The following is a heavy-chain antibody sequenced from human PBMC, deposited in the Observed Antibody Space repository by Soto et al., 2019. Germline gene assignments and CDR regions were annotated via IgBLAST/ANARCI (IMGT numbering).Heavy chain of an antibody. J-gene: IGHJ4*02. Sequence: AGGSLRLSCAAPGFTFSNFGMHWVRQAPGKGLEWVAVISHDGTYKYYTDSVKGRFTISRDNSKNTLYLQMNSLRAEDTALYYCAKDQYGMAVAGPFGYWGQGTLVTVSS. CDR2: ISHDGTYK. CDR1: GFTFSNFG. V-gene: IGHV3-30*18. D-gene: IGHD6-19*01. CDR3: AKDQYGMAVAGPFGY.